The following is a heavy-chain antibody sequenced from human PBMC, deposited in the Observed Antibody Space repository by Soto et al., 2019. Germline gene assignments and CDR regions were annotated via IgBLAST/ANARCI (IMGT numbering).Heavy chain of an antibody. D-gene: IGHD3-22*01. CDR1: GFALSRYG. J-gene: IGHJ4*02. V-gene: IGHV3-33*01. Sequence: GGSLRLSCEASGFALSRYGMHWVRQAPGKGLEWVAVIWFDGSNKYYADSVKGRFTVSKDNSKNTLYLQMDGLGAEDTAVYYCARAYDTSGYPYFDYWGQGTQVTVSS. CDR3: ARAYDTSGYPYFDY. CDR2: IWFDGSNK.